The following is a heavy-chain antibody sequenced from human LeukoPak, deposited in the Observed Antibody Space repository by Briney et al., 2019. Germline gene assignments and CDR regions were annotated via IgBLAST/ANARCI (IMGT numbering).Heavy chain of an antibody. V-gene: IGHV1-2*02. CDR2: INPNSGGT. Sequence: AASVKVSCKASGYTFTGYYVHWVRQAPGQGLEWMGWINPNSGGTNYAQKFQGRVTMTRDKSISTAYMELSSLRSDDTAVYYCARYVMGLDFWGQGTLVTVSS. D-gene: IGHD2-8*01. CDR1: GYTFTGYY. CDR3: ARYVMGLDF. J-gene: IGHJ4*02.